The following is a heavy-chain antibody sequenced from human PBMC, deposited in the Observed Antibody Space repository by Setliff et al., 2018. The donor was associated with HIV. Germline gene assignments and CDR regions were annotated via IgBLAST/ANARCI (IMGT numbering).Heavy chain of an antibody. V-gene: IGHV4-34*01. D-gene: IGHD2-15*01. CDR2: ISHTGTA. Sequence: SETLSLTCNVYGGPFNVHKWNWVRQTPGKGLEWIGDISHTGTATYNPSLQSRVIISADTSKNQFSLKLSSVTAADTAVYYCARVLTVGDCSAGSCYSRAYYYYHMDVWGKGTAVTVSS. CDR3: ARVLTVGDCSAGSCYSRAYYYYHMDV. J-gene: IGHJ6*03. CDR1: GGPFNVHK.